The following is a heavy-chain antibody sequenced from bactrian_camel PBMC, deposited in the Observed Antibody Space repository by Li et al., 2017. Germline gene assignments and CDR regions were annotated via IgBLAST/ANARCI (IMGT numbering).Heavy chain of an antibody. V-gene: IGHV3S55*01. CDR2: IGKYGST. CDR1: GYTYSTYS. Sequence: HVQLVESGGGSVQAGGSLRLSCAAAGYTYSTYSMGWFRQAPGKEREGVATIGKYGSTRYADSVKGRFTISKDSAKNTLYLQMISLRPEDTGMYYCAARPGQCVWLLLGLDRAHYEFPSWGQGTQVTVS. J-gene: IGHJ4*01. D-gene: IGHD3*01. CDR3: AARPGQCVWLLLGLDRAHYEFPS.